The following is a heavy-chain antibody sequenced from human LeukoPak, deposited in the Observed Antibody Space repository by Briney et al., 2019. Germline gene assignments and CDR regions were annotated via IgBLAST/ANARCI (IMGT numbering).Heavy chain of an antibody. CDR2: INPNTGGT. CDR3: ARTAGAYYYMDV. CDR1: GYTFTGYY. V-gene: IGHV1-2*02. D-gene: IGHD6-19*01. Sequence: ASVNVSCKASGYTFTGYYMHWLRQAPGQGLEWMGWINPNTGGTKYAQKFQGRVTMTRDTSISTAYMELSRLRSDDTAVYYCARTAGAYYYMDVWGKGTTLTVSS. J-gene: IGHJ6*03.